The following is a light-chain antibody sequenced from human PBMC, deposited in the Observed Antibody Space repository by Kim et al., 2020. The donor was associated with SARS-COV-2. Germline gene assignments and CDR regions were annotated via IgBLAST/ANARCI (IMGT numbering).Light chain of an antibody. CDR2: SAS. CDR3: QQAYSFPLT. CDR1: QDISTW. Sequence: DIQMTQSPSSVSAVVGDRVTITCRASQDISTWLAWYQHKPGQAPKFLIYSASRLQTGVPSRFSGSGSGTDFTLTISSLQPEDFATYYCQQAYSFPLTFGGGTKVDIK. V-gene: IGKV1-12*01. J-gene: IGKJ4*01.